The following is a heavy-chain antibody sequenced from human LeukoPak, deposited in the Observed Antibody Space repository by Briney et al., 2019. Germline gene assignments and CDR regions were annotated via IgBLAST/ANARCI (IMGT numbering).Heavy chain of an antibody. CDR2: MYYSGSS. V-gene: IGHV4-59*01. D-gene: IGHD6-13*01. J-gene: IGHJ4*02. CDR1: GGSIRGYY. CDR3: AREGVAAAGAFDN. Sequence: SETLSLSCTVSGGSIRGYYWSWIRRPPGKGLEWIAHMYYSGSSKYNPYLKSRATISRDTSKNQFSLKLTSVTVADTAVYFCAREGVAAAGAFDNWGQGTLVTVSA.